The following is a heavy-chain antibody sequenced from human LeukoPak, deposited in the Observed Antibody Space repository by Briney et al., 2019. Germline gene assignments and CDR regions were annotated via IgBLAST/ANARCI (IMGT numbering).Heavy chain of an antibody. J-gene: IGHJ4*02. CDR1: GGSVSTGSYY. Sequence: PSETLSLTCTVSGGSVSTGSYYWSWIRQPPGKGLEWIGHIFYSGSTNYNPSLKSRVTISVDTSKNQFSLKLSSVTAADTAVYYCARRSSSWPRHFDYWGQGTLVTVSS. CDR3: ARRSSSWPRHFDY. V-gene: IGHV4-61*01. CDR2: IFYSGST. D-gene: IGHD6-13*01.